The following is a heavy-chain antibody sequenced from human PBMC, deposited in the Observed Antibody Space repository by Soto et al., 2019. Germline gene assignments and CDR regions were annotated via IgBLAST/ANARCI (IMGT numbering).Heavy chain of an antibody. V-gene: IGHV4-59*01. CDR1: GGSITRYY. J-gene: IGHJ4*02. Sequence: SETLSLTCTVSGGSITRYYWSWIRQPPGKGLEWIGYIYYSGITDYNPSLKSRVTISVDTSKSQFSLKLSSVTAADTAVYYCARGGGVYYFDYWGQGTLVTVSS. CDR2: IYYSGIT. CDR3: ARGGGVYYFDY. D-gene: IGHD2-8*02.